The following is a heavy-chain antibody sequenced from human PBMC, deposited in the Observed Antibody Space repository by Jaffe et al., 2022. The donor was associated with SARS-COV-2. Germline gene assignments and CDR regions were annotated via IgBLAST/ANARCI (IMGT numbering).Heavy chain of an antibody. CDR3: NTGGYMDA. CDR1: GFTFSATA. Sequence: EVQLVESGGTLVQPGGHLRLSCAASGFTFSATAIHWVRQASGKGLEWVGRIRSKANNYATAYAASVKGRFSFFRDDSKNTAYLQMNSLQTEDTAVYHCNTGGYMDAWGKGTTVIISS. CDR2: IRSKANNYAT. J-gene: IGHJ6*03. V-gene: IGHV3-73*02.